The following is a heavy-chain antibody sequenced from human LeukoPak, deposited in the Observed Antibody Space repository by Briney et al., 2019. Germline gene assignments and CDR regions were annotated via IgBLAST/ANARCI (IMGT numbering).Heavy chain of an antibody. CDR2: IYTSGST. V-gene: IGHV4-61*02. CDR3: AREPLYCSGGSCYVGLGIDY. Sequence: KPSETLSLTCTVSGGSISSSSYYWSWIRQPAGKGLEGIGRIYTSGSTNYNPSLKSRVTISVDTSKNQFSLKLSSVTAADTAVYYCAREPLYCSGGSCYVGLGIDYWGQGTLVTVSS. D-gene: IGHD2-15*01. J-gene: IGHJ4*02. CDR1: GGSISSSSYY.